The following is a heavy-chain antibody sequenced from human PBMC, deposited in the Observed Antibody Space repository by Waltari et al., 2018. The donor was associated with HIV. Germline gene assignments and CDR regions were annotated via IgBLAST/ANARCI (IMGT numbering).Heavy chain of an antibody. CDR3: TRASAADLDF. V-gene: IGHV3-30-3*01. CDR2: ISDDGTNK. J-gene: IGHJ4*02. Sequence: QVQLVESGGGVVQPGRSLRLSCAASGFTFSSYAMHWVRQAPGEVLEWLAVISDDGTNKYYADSVKDRFIIYRDKSQNTLYLQMFSLRPEDTAVYYCTRASAADLDFWGQGTLVTVSS. CDR1: GFTFSSYA. D-gene: IGHD2-2*01.